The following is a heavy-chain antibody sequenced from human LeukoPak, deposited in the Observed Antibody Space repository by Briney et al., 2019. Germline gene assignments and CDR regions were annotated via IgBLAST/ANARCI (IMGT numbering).Heavy chain of an antibody. CDR2: ISGYQGST. D-gene: IGHD2-8*01. V-gene: IGHV1-18*01. J-gene: IGHJ6*02. CDR1: GYTFSNYG. CDR3: AREDVVLVDAVRYYYYGMDV. Sequence: ASVKVSCRASGYTFSNYGIAWVRQAPGQGLEWMGWISGYQGSTKYAQNFQGRVTMTRDTSTSTVYMELSSLKSEDTAVYYCAREDVVLVDAVRYYYYGMDVWGQGTTVTVSS.